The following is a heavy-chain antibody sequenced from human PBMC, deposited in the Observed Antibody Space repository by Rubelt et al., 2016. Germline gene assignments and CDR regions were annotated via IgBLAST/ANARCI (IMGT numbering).Heavy chain of an antibody. V-gene: IGHV4-34*01. D-gene: IGHD1-26*01. CDR3: ARGQRGGIFYGWFDP. CDR1: GFTFSNYA. CDR2: INHSGST. J-gene: IGHJ5*02. Sequence: GSLRLSCAASGFTFSNYAMTWVRQAPGKGLEWIGEINHSGSTTYNPSLKSRVTISVDTSKNQFSLKLRSMTAADTAVYYCARGQRGGIFYGWFDPWGQGTLVTVSS.